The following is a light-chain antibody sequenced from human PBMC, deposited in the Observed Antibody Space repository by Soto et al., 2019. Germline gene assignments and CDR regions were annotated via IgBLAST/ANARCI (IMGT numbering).Light chain of an antibody. J-gene: IGLJ2*01. V-gene: IGLV2-14*01. Sequence: QSALTQPASVSGSPGQSITISCTGTSSDVGGYNYVSWYQQHPGKAPKLMIYDVSNRPSGVSNRFSGSKSGNTASLTISGLQAEAEAEYYCSSYTSSSTLGVVFGGGTKLTVL. CDR2: DVS. CDR3: SSYTSSSTLGVV. CDR1: SSDVGGYNY.